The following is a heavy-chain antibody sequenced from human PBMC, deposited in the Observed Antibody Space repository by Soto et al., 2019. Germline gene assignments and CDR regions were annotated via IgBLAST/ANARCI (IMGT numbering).Heavy chain of an antibody. Sequence: GGSLRLSCAASGFTFSSYGMHWVRQAPGKGLEWVAVISFHGSDKYYADSVKGRFTISRDNSKNTLYLQMNSLRAEDTAVYYCAKVPYDYDRSGYYEIDYWGQGTLVTVSS. CDR1: GFTFSSYG. D-gene: IGHD3-22*01. J-gene: IGHJ4*02. V-gene: IGHV3-30*18. CDR2: ISFHGSDK. CDR3: AKVPYDYDRSGYYEIDY.